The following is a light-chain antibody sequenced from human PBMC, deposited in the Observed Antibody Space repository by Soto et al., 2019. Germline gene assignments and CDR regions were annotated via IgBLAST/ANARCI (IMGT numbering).Light chain of an antibody. V-gene: IGKV3-20*01. Sequence: EIVLTQSPGTLSLSPGERATLSCRASQSINSRYLAWYQQKPGQAPRLLIYGASSRATGIPDRFSGSGSGTDFTLTICRLEPEDFAVYYCQQFGSSPGFTFGPGTKVDIK. CDR2: GAS. CDR3: QQFGSSPGFT. J-gene: IGKJ3*01. CDR1: QSINSRY.